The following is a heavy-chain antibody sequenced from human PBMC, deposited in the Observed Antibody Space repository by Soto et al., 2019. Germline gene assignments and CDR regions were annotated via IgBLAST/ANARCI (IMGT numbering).Heavy chain of an antibody. D-gene: IGHD2-2*01. CDR3: ARYIPGVRYYGMEV. V-gene: IGHV3-23*01. Sequence: EVQLLESGGGLVQPGGSLRLSCAASGFTFSSYAMKWVRQAPGKGLEWVSLIGESGTPTYYADSVKGRFTISRDNSGNTLFLEMYSLRAEDTAVYYCARYIPGVRYYGMEVWRQGTTVTVSS. J-gene: IGHJ6*02. CDR2: IGESGTPT. CDR1: GFTFSSYA.